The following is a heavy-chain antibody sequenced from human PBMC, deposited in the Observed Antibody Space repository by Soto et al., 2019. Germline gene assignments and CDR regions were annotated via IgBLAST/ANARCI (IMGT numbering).Heavy chain of an antibody. J-gene: IGHJ4*02. V-gene: IGHV5-10-1*01. Sequence: EVQLVQSGAEVKKPGESLRISCKGSGYSFTNYWISWVRQMPGKGLEWMGRIDPSDSYTNYSPSFQGHVTISADKSISTAYLQWSSLTASDTAIYYCARRRQDSDYENFDHWGQGTLVTVSS. D-gene: IGHD5-12*01. CDR3: ARRRQDSDYENFDH. CDR1: GYSFTNYW. CDR2: IDPSDSYT.